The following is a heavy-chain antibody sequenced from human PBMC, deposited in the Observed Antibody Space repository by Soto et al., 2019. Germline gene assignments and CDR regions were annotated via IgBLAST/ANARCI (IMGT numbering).Heavy chain of an antibody. D-gene: IGHD3-10*01. Sequence: QVQLVESGGGVVQPGRSLRLSCAASGFTFSSYGMHWVRQAPGKGLEWVAVISYDGSNKYYADSVEGRFTISRDNSKNRLYLEMNSLRAEDTAVYYCAKDASLWFGKPDVPIDYYYSGIDVLGQETTVTVSS. CDR1: GFTFSSYG. CDR3: AKDASLWFGKPDVPIDYYYSGIDV. V-gene: IGHV3-30*18. CDR2: ISYDGSNK. J-gene: IGHJ6*02.